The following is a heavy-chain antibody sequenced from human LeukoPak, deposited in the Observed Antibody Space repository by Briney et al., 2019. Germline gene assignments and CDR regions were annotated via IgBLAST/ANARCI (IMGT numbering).Heavy chain of an antibody. CDR1: GGSFSGYY. CDR3: ARGNRAYCGGDCYSDDY. D-gene: IGHD2-21*02. V-gene: IGHV4-34*01. CDR2: INHSGST. J-gene: IGHJ4*02. Sequence: SETLSLTCAVYGGSFSGYYWSWIRQPPGKWLEWIGEINHSGSTNYNPSLKSRVTISVDTSKNQFSLKLSSVTAADTAVYYCARGNRAYCGGDCYSDDYWGQGTLVTVSS.